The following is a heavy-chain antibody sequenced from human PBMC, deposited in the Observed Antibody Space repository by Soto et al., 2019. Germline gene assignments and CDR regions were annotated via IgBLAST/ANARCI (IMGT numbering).Heavy chain of an antibody. D-gene: IGHD5-18*01. Sequence: PSETPSLTCTVSGGSVRSYYWSLIRQPPGKGLERIGYIYYSGSTNYNPSLKSRVTISVDTSKNQFSLKLSSVTAAETAVYYCARYSYIDAFDIWGQGTIVTVSS. CDR1: GGSVRSYY. CDR2: IYYSGST. V-gene: IGHV4-59*02. CDR3: ARYSYIDAFDI. J-gene: IGHJ3*02.